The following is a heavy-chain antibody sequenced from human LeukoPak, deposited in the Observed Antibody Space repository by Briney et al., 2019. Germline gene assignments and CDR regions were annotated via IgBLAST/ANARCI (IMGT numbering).Heavy chain of an antibody. CDR3: ARAGYCSGGSCYYFDY. J-gene: IGHJ4*02. V-gene: IGHV4-4*07. D-gene: IGHD2-15*01. CDR2: IYTSGST. CDR1: GGSISSYY. Sequence: SETLSLTCTVSGGSISSYYWSWIRQPAGKGLEWIGRIYTSGSTNYNPSLKSRVTMSVDTSKSQFSLKLSSVTAADTAVYYCARAGYCSGGSCYYFDYWGQGTLVTVSS.